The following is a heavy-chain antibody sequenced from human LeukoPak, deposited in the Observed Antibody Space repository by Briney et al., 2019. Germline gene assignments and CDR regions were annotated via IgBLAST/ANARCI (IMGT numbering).Heavy chain of an antibody. J-gene: IGHJ4*02. D-gene: IGHD3-22*01. CDR2: IYYSGST. CDR1: GGSISSGGYY. V-gene: IGHV4-31*03. CDR3: ARGDYYDSSGYYYGFDY. Sequence: PSETLSLTCTVSGGSISSGGYYWSWIRQHPGKGLEWIGYIYYSGSTYYNPSLKSRVTISVDTSKNQFSLKLSSVTAADTAVCYCARGDYYDSSGYYYGFDYWGQGTLVTVSS.